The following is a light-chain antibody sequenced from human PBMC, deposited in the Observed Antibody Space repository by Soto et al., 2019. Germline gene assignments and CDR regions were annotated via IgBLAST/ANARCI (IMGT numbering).Light chain of an antibody. CDR1: QSISSW. Sequence: DIQMTQSPSTLSASVGDRVTITCRASQSISSWLAWYQQKPGQAPKLLIYKASTLQSGVPSSFSGSGSVTEFTLAISSLQPDDSATYYCQQYNDNWTFGQGTKVEIK. CDR3: QQYNDNWT. J-gene: IGKJ1*01. CDR2: KAS. V-gene: IGKV1-5*03.